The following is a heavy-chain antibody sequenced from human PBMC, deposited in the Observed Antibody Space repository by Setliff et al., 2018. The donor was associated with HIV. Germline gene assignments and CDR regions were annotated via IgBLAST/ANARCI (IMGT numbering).Heavy chain of an antibody. D-gene: IGHD3-22*01. CDR2: INPAGNPT. CDR1: GYTFTSDY. CDR3: ARAGPYDSTGLRYYYYYYYMDV. Sequence: ASVKVSCKASGYTFTSDYIHWVRQAPGQGLEWMGIINPAGNPTSYAQKFQGRITMTRDTSTNTVYMELSSLRSEDTAVYYCARAGPYDSTGLRYYYYYYYMDVWGKGTTVTVSS. J-gene: IGHJ6*03. V-gene: IGHV1-46*01.